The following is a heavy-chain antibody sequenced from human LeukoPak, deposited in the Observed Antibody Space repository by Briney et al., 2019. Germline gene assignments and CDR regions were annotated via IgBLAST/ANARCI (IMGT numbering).Heavy chain of an antibody. D-gene: IGHD3-10*01. CDR2: INHSGST. Sequence: SETLSLTCAVYGGSFSGYYWSWIRQPPGKGLEWIGEINHSGSTNYNPSLKSRVTMSIDTSKNQFSLNLRSVTAADTAVYYCAKVAKYYYGSETYFFFDHWGQGTLVTVSS. CDR3: AKVAKYYYGSETYFFFDH. CDR1: GGSFSGYY. J-gene: IGHJ4*02. V-gene: IGHV4-34*01.